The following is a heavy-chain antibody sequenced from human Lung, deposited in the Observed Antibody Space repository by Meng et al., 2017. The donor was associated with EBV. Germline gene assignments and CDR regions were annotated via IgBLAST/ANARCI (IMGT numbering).Heavy chain of an antibody. CDR3: ARGTPGRSYSDY. CDR1: GYTFASYG. V-gene: IGHV1-18*01. Sequence: QVQLGQSRAGVKKPGASVRVSCEASGYTFASYGISWLPQAPGQGLEWMGWFVNNVDTYSAQKFQGRVTMTTDTHTSTAFMELRSLRSDDTAVYYCARGTPGRSYSDYWGQGTLVTVSS. CDR2: FVNNVDT. D-gene: IGHD3-10*01. J-gene: IGHJ4*02.